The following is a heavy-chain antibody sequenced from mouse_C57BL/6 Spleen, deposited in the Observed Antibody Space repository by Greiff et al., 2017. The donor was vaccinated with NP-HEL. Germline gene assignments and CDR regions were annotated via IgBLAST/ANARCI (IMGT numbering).Heavy chain of an antibody. CDR1: GYTFTNYW. V-gene: IGHV1-63*01. Sequence: QVQLQQSGAELVRPGTSVKMSCKASGYTFTNYWIGWAKQRPGHGLEWIGDIYPGGGYTNYNEKFKGKATLTADKSSSTAYMQLSSLTSEDSAIYYCARYYSNYGWYFDVWGTGTTVTVSS. CDR2: IYPGGGYT. J-gene: IGHJ1*03. D-gene: IGHD2-5*01. CDR3: ARYYSNYGWYFDV.